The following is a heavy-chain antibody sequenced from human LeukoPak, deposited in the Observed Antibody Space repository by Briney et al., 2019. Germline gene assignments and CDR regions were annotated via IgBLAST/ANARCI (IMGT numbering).Heavy chain of an antibody. CDR2: ISWNSGSI. V-gene: IGHV3-9*01. D-gene: IGHD4-17*01. CDR1: GFTFDDYA. CDR3: AKDIYGDPAEGMDV. J-gene: IGHJ6*02. Sequence: SLRLSCAVSGFTFDDYAMHWVRQAPGKGLEWVSGISWNSGSIGYADSVKGRFTISRDNAKNSLYLQMNSLRAEDTALYYCAKDIYGDPAEGMDVWGQGTTVTVSS.